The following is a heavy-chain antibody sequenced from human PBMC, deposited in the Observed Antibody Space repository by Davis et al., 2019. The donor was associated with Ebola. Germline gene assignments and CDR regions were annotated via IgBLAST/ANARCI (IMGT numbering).Heavy chain of an antibody. CDR3: ARHQHYDYIWGSYRYTYYFDY. Sequence: SETLSLTCAVYGGSFSGYYWSRIRQPPGKGLEWIGEINHSGSTNYNPSLKSRVTISVDTSKNQFSLKLSSVTAADTAVYYCARHQHYDYIWGSYRYTYYFDYWGQGTLVTVSS. J-gene: IGHJ4*02. CDR2: INHSGST. V-gene: IGHV4-34*01. CDR1: GGSFSGYY. D-gene: IGHD3-16*02.